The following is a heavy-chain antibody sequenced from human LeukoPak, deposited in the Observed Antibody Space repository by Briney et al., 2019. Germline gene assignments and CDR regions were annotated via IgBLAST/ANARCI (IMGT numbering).Heavy chain of an antibody. D-gene: IGHD3-10*01. CDR1: GFTFSSYA. CDR2: ISGSGGNT. J-gene: IGHJ4*02. V-gene: IGHV3-23*01. Sequence: GSLRLSCAASGFTFSSYAMSWVRQAPGKGLEWVSAISGSGGNTYYADSVKGRFTISRDNSKNRLCLQMNSLRAEDTAVHYCAKITVRGVIIGHFDYWGQGTLVTVSS. CDR3: AKITVRGVIIGHFDY.